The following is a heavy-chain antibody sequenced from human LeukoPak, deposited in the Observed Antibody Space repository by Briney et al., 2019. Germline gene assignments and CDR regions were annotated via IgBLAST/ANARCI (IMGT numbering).Heavy chain of an antibody. J-gene: IGHJ4*02. V-gene: IGHV3-23*01. D-gene: IGHD5-24*01. CDR2: ISASGGDT. CDR3: EEDADGPEY. CDR1: GLTFSSYS. Sequence: GGSLRLSCVVSGLTFSSYSMSWVRQAPGKGLDWVSGISASGGDTWYPDSVKGRFTISRDNSKNTLFLQMSSLRVEDTAMYYCEEDADGPEYWGQGTLVTVSS.